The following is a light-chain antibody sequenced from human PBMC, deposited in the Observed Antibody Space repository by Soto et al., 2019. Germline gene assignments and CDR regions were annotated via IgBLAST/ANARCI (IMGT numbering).Light chain of an antibody. CDR2: DAS. V-gene: IGKV3D-20*01. J-gene: IGKJ2*01. Sequence: EIVLTQSPATLSLSPGERATLSCVASQSVSSGYFAWYQQKPGLAPRLLIYDASSWATGIPDRFSGSGSGTDFPLTISRLEPEDFAVYYCQQYGSSPYTLRRGTKLEIK. CDR1: QSVSSGY. CDR3: QQYGSSPYT.